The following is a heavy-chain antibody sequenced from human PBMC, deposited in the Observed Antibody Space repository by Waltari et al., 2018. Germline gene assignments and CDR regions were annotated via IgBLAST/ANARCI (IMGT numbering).Heavy chain of an antibody. V-gene: IGHV3-7*01. CDR2: IKEDGSDK. D-gene: IGHD3-3*01. Sequence: EVQLVESGGGLVQPGGSLRLSCAASGFTFNNYWMSWVRQAPGKGLGGVANIKEDGSDKHYGESVKGRFTISRDNAKNSLYLQMNSLRAEDTAVYYCARDAMRDGDFDYWGQGALVTVSS. CDR1: GFTFNNYW. CDR3: ARDAMRDGDFDY. J-gene: IGHJ4*02.